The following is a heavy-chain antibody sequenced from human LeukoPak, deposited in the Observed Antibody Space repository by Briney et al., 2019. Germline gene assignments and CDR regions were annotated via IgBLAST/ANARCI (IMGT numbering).Heavy chain of an antibody. CDR3: AKDRVVVVMPFDY. CDR1: GFTFSSYA. V-gene: IGHV3-23*01. CDR2: ISGSGGST. J-gene: IGHJ4*02. Sequence: GGSLGLSCAASGFTFSSYAMSWVRQAPGKGLEWVSAISGSGGSTYYADSVKGRFTISRDNSKNTLYLQMNSLRAEDTAVYYCAKDRVVVVMPFDYWGQGTLVTVSS. D-gene: IGHD3-22*01.